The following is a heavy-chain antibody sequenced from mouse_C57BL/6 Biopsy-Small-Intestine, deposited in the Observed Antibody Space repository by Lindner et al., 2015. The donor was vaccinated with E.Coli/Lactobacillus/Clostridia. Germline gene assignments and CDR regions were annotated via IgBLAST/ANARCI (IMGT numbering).Heavy chain of an antibody. Sequence: VQLQESGPELVKPGASVKISCKASGYAFSSSWMNWVKQRPGKGLEWIGRIYPGDGDTNYNGKFKGKATLTADKSSSTAYMQLSSLTSEDSAVYFCANYDGGAMDYWGQGTSVTVSS. D-gene: IGHD2-3*01. J-gene: IGHJ4*01. CDR2: IYPGDGDT. CDR3: ANYDGGAMDY. V-gene: IGHV1-82*01. CDR1: GYAFSSSW.